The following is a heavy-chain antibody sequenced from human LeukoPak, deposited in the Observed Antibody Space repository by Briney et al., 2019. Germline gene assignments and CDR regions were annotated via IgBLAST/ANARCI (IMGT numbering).Heavy chain of an antibody. J-gene: IGHJ4*02. Sequence: PGGSLRLSCAASGFTFSDYYMSWLRQAPGKGLEWVSYISSSGSTIYYADSVKGRFTISRDNAKNSLYLQMNSLRAEDTAVYYCARDLDTAMVPSWDYWGQGTLVTVSS. D-gene: IGHD5-18*01. CDR3: ARDLDTAMVPSWDY. CDR2: ISSSGSTI. V-gene: IGHV3-11*01. CDR1: GFTFSDYY.